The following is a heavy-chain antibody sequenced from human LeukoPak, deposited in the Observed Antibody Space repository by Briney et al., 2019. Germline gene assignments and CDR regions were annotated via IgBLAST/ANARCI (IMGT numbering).Heavy chain of an antibody. CDR2: INPNSGGT. V-gene: IGHV1-2*02. D-gene: IGHD6-6*01. J-gene: IGHJ4*02. CDR1: GYTFTGYY. Sequence: EASVKVSCKASGYTFTGYYMHWVRQAPGQGLEWMGWINPNSGGTNYAQKFQGRVTMTRDTSISTAYMELSSLRSEDTAVYYCARDGSSSSGFDYWGQGTLVTVSS. CDR3: ARDGSSSSGFDY.